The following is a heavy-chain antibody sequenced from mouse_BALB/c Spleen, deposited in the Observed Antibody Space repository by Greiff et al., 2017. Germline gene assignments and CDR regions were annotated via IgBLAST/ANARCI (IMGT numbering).Heavy chain of an antibody. J-gene: IGHJ3*01. CDR1: GFTFSSYG. CDR2: ISSGGSYT. Sequence: DVKLVESGGDLVKPGGSLKLSCAASGFTFSSYGMSWVRQTPDKRLEWVATISSGGSYTYYPDSVKGRFTISRDNAKNTLYLQMSSLKSEDTAMYYCARHLDSSGFAYWGQGTLVTVSA. CDR3: ARHLDSSGFAY. V-gene: IGHV5-6*02. D-gene: IGHD3-2*01.